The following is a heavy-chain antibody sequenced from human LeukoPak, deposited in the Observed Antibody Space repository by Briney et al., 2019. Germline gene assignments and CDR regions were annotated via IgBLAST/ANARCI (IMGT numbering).Heavy chain of an antibody. CDR3: ARRIPGHDAFDI. CDR2: IKQDGSEK. V-gene: IGHV3-7*03. Sequence: TGGSLRLSCAASGFTFSNFWMSWVRQAPGKGLEWVASIKQDGSEKYYVESVKGRFTISRDNTMNSLYLQMNSLRAEDTAIYYCARRIPGHDAFDIWGQGTMVTVSS. CDR1: GFTFSNFW. J-gene: IGHJ3*02. D-gene: IGHD2-21*01.